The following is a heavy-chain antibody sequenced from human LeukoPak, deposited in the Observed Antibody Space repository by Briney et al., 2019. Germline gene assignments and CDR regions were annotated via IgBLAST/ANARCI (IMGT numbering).Heavy chain of an antibody. J-gene: IGHJ6*03. CDR1: GFTFSSYW. D-gene: IGHD6-13*01. CDR2: IKQDGSEK. V-gene: IGHV3-7*01. Sequence: GGSLRLSCAASGFTFSSYWMSWVRQAPGKGLEWVANIKQDGSEKYYVDSVKGRFTISRDNAKNSLYLQMNSLRAEDTAVYYCAKGPTRGSSSSYYYMDVWGKGTTVTISS. CDR3: AKGPTRGSSSSYYYMDV.